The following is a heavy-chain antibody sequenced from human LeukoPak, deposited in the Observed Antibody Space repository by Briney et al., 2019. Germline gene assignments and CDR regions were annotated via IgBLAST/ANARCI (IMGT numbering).Heavy chain of an antibody. V-gene: IGHV2-70*04. CDR3: ARMMMVRGVGDWFDP. CDR1: GFSLSTSGMR. J-gene: IGHJ5*02. Sequence: SGPTLVNPTQTLTLTCTFSGFSLSTSGMRVSWIRQPPGKALEWLARIDWDDDKFYSTSLKTRLTISKDTSKNQVALTMTNMDPVDTATYYCARMMMVRGVGDWFDPWGQGTLVTVSS. CDR2: IDWDDDK. D-gene: IGHD3-10*01.